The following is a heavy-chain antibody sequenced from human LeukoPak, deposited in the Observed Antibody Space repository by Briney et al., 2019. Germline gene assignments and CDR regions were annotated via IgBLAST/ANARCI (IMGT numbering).Heavy chain of an antibody. D-gene: IGHD2-2*01. CDR1: GFTFSSSW. Sequence: SGGSLRLSCAASGFTFSSSWMSWVRQAPGKGLEWVANIKPDGSEKYYVDFVKGRFTISRDNAKNSLYLQMNSLRVEDTAVYYCAGYGVVVPAARDAFDIWGQGTMVTVSS. CDR2: IKPDGSEK. V-gene: IGHV3-7*01. J-gene: IGHJ3*02. CDR3: AGYGVVVPAARDAFDI.